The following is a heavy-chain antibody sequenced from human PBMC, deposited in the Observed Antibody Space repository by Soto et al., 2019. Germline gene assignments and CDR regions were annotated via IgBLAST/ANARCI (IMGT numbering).Heavy chain of an antibody. D-gene: IGHD5-18*01. Sequence: PGGSLRLSCEASGMNFGGYWMHWVRQAPGKGLVWVSSISSSSSYIYHADSVKGRFTISRDNAKNSLYLQMNSLRAEDTAVYYCARDRYSYAPSNNYYGMDVWGQGTTVTVSS. CDR1: GMNFGGYW. CDR3: ARDRYSYAPSNNYYGMDV. J-gene: IGHJ6*02. CDR2: ISSSSSYI. V-gene: IGHV3-21*01.